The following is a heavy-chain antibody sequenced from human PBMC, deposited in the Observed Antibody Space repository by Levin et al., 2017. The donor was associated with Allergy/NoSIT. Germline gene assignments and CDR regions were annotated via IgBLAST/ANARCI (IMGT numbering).Heavy chain of an antibody. Sequence: ASVKVSCAASGFTFSSYSMNWVRQAPGKGLEWVSSISSSSSYIYYADSVKGRFTISRDNAKNSLYLQMNSLRAEDTAVYYCARDKDGYFDYWGQGTLVTVSS. CDR2: ISSSSSYI. V-gene: IGHV3-21*01. J-gene: IGHJ4*02. CDR1: GFTFSSYS. CDR3: ARDKDGYFDY.